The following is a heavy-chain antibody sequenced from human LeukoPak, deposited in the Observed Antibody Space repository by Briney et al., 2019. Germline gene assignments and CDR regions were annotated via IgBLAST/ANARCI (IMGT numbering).Heavy chain of an antibody. V-gene: IGHV3-66*01. CDR2: IYSDGNT. Sequence: GGSLRLSCEASGFTVSSNYMSWVRQAPGRGLEWVSVIYSDGNTYYADSVKGRFTISRDNSKNTLSLQMTSLRGEDTAVYYCVRGGGAFRGDDCCRNFDYWGQGTLVTVSS. CDR1: GFTVSSNY. CDR3: VRGGGAFRGDDCCRNFDY. J-gene: IGHJ4*02. D-gene: IGHD2-21*02.